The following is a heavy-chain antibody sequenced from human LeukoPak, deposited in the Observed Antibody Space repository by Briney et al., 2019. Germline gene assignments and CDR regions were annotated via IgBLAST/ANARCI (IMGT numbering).Heavy chain of an antibody. CDR3: ARGRGIAL. CDR1: GLTFAIYW. Sequence: SGGSLRLSCAASGLTFAIYWMNWVRQAPGKGREWVANIVDDGNKKNYVDSVKGRFTISRDNVKNSLYLQMNSLRVEDTAVYYCARGRGIALWGQGTLVTVSS. CDR2: IVDDGNKK. J-gene: IGHJ4*02. V-gene: IGHV3-7*01. D-gene: IGHD6-13*01.